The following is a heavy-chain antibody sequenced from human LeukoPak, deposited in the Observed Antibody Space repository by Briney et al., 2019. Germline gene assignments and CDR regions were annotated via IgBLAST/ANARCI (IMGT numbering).Heavy chain of an antibody. D-gene: IGHD3-3*02. CDR3: AKDSSMDV. CDR1: RFTFSTYS. J-gene: IGHJ6*04. V-gene: IGHV3-23*01. CDR2: IRSNGADT. Sequence: AGGSLRLSCGASRFTFSTYSMSWVRQAPGKGLEWVSVIRSNGADTYYADSVKGRFTTSRDNSKNTLYLQMNSLRAEDTAVYYCAKDSSMDVWGKGTTVTVSS.